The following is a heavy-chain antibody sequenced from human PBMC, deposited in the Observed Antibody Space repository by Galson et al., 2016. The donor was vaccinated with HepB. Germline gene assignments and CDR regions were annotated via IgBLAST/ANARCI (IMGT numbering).Heavy chain of an antibody. V-gene: IGHV5-51*01. CDR3: AGPPGRGESSSAGWFHP. J-gene: IGHJ5*02. CDR1: GYRFTSYW. D-gene: IGHD6-6*01. Sequence: QSGAEVKKPGESLQIYCKGSGYRFTSYWIAWVRQMPGKGLEWMGFINPVDSETRYSPSFQGQVTISVDKSISTAYLQWSSLKSPETPNYYCAGPPGRGESSSAGWFHPWGQGTLVTVSS. CDR2: INPVDSET.